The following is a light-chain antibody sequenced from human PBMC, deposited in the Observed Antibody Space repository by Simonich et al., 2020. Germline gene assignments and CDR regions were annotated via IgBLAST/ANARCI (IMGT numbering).Light chain of an antibody. V-gene: IGKV3-11*01. J-gene: IGKJ2*01. CDR3: QQRSNWPMYT. CDR1: QSVSSY. Sequence: EIVLTQSPATLSLSPGERATLSCRASQSVSSYLAWYQQKPGQAPMLIIYDASNRATGVPARFSGSGSGTDFTLTISSLEPEYFAVYYCQQRSNWPMYTFGQGTKLEIK. CDR2: DAS.